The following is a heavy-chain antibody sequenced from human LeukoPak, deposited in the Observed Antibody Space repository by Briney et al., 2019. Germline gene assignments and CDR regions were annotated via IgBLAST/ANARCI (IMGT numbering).Heavy chain of an antibody. CDR1: GTTVSNNY. Sequence: GGSLRLSCAASGTTVSNNYMSWVRQAPGKGLEWVSFIYRDGNTYYADSVKGRFTISRDNSKNTLNLQTNSLKAEDTAMYYCARVGVFCSGGSCYPNWFDPWGQGTLVTVSS. D-gene: IGHD2-15*01. J-gene: IGHJ5*02. CDR2: IYRDGNT. V-gene: IGHV3-53*01. CDR3: ARVGVFCSGGSCYPNWFDP.